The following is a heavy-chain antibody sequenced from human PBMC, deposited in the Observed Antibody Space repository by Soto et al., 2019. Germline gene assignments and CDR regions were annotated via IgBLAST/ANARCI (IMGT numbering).Heavy chain of an antibody. CDR1: GYTFTSYG. Sequence: GASVKVSCKASGYTFTSYGISWVRQAPGQGLEWMGWISAYNGNTNYAQKLQGRVTMTTDTSTSTAYMELRSLRSDDTAVYYCARDQWCRSTSCYSYYCMDGWGQGTTVTVSS. CDR2: ISAYNGNT. D-gene: IGHD2-2*02. CDR3: ARDQWCRSTSCYSYYCMDG. J-gene: IGHJ6*02. V-gene: IGHV1-18*04.